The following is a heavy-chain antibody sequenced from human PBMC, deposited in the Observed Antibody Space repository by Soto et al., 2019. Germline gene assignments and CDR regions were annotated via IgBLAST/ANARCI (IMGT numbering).Heavy chain of an antibody. Sequence: ASVKVSCKASGGTFSSYTISWVRQAPGQGLEWMGRITPILGIANYAQKFQGRVTITADKSTSTAYMELSSLRSEDTAVYYCAMSSAPRVAFDIWGQGTMVTVSS. CDR3: AMSSAPRVAFDI. D-gene: IGHD6-19*01. V-gene: IGHV1-69*02. J-gene: IGHJ3*02. CDR1: GGTFSSYT. CDR2: ITPILGIA.